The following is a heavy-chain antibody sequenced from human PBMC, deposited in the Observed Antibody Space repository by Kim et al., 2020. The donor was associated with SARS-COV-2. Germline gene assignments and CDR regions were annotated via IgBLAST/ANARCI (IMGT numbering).Heavy chain of an antibody. CDR1: GFTVSSNY. D-gene: IGHD2-15*01. J-gene: IGHJ4*02. V-gene: IGHV3-53*01. CDR2: IYSGGSP. Sequence: GGSLRLSCAASGFTVSSNYMSWVRQAPGKGLDWVSVIYSGGSPYYADSVKGRFTISRDNSKNTLYLQMNSLRAEDTAVYYCAREWGYCSGGSCYSVDYWGQGTLVTVSS. CDR3: AREWGYCSGGSCYSVDY.